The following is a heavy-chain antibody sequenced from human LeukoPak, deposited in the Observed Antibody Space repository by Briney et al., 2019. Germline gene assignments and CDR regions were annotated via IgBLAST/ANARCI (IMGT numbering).Heavy chain of an antibody. CDR1: GFSLSNARMG. D-gene: IGHD3-3*01. Sequence: SGPTLVNPTETLTLTCTVSGFSLSNARMGVSWIRQPPGKALEWLAHIFSNDEKSYSTSLKSRLPISKDTSKSQVVLTMTNMDPVDTATYYCARSLRDFWSGYYYYGMDVWGQGTTVTVSS. CDR2: IFSNDEK. CDR3: ARSLRDFWSGYYYYGMDV. J-gene: IGHJ6*02. V-gene: IGHV2-26*01.